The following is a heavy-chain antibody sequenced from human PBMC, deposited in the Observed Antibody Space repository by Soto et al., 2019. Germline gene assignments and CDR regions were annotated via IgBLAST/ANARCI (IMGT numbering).Heavy chain of an antibody. CDR1: GFTFSSYG. CDR3: AKDPTGWWYFDY. J-gene: IGHJ4*02. Sequence: GGSLRLSCAASGFTFSSYGMHWVRQAPGKGLEWVAVISYDGSNKYYADSVKGRFTISRDNSKNTLYLQMNSLRAEDTAVYYCAKDPTGWWYFDYWGQGTLVTVSS. D-gene: IGHD2-15*01. CDR2: ISYDGSNK. V-gene: IGHV3-30*18.